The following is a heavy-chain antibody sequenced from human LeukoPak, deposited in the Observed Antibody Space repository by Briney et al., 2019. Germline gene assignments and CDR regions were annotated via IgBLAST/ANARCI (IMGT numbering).Heavy chain of an antibody. CDR3: ARIKRTAGNYYYYYGMDV. J-gene: IGHJ6*02. CDR1: GGSISSGGYY. Sequence: SETLSLTCTVSGGSISSGGYYWSWIRQHPGKGLEWIGYIYYSGSTYYNPSPKSRVTISVDTSKNQFSLKLSSVTAADTAVYYCARIKRTAGNYYYYYGMDVWGQGTTVTVSS. V-gene: IGHV4-31*03. CDR2: IYYSGST. D-gene: IGHD6-13*01.